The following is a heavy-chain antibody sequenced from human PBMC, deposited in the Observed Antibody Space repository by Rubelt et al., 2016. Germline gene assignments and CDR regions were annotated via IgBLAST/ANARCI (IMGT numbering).Heavy chain of an antibody. CDR1: GVSLTRSTW. D-gene: IGHD3-3*02. J-gene: IGHJ4*02. Sequence: QMQLQESGPGLVKPSGTLSLTCTVSGVSLTRSTWWTWVRQPPGTGLEWMGELYHSGSTNYNPSLKNRVIISVDKSKNQYSRTLNSVTAADTAVYYCCSMFDSWGQGTLVTISS. CDR3: CSMFDS. CDR2: LYHSGST. V-gene: IGHV4-4*02.